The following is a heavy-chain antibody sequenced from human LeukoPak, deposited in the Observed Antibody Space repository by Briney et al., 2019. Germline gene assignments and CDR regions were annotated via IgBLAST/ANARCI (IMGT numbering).Heavy chain of an antibody. J-gene: IGHJ4*02. Sequence: SETLSLTCTVPGGSISGHYWSWIRQPPGRGLEWIGYIFYSGRTDYNPSLKSRVTMSVDTSKNQFSLQLRSVTAADTAVYYCARVRSGAATNAFDYCGQGTLVTVSS. CDR3: ARVRSGAATNAFDY. D-gene: IGHD2-8*01. V-gene: IGHV4-59*11. CDR1: GGSISGHY. CDR2: IFYSGRT.